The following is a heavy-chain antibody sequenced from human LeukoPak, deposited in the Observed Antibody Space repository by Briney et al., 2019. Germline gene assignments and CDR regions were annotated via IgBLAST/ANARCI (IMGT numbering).Heavy chain of an antibody. D-gene: IGHD3-10*01. CDR2: ISYDGSNK. Sequence: GRSLRLSCAASGFTFSSYAMHWVRQAPGKGLEWVAVISYDGSNKYYEDSVKGRFTISRDNSKNTLYLQMNSLRAEDTAVYYCARGITMVRGTWSAFDIWGQGTMVTVSS. CDR3: ARGITMVRGTWSAFDI. V-gene: IGHV3-30-3*01. J-gene: IGHJ3*02. CDR1: GFTFSSYA.